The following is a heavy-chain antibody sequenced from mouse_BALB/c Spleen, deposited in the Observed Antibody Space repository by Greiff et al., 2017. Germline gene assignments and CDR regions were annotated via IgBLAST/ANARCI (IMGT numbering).Heavy chain of an antibody. D-gene: IGHD1-2*01. CDR3: TRGLLRLRGAMDY. J-gene: IGHJ4*01. Sequence: EVKLMESGGGLVQPGGSLKLSCAASGFTFSSYTMSWVRQTPEKGLEWVAEIRSKANNHATYYAESVKGRFTISRDDSKSSVYLQMNSLRAEDTGIYYCTRGLLRLRGAMDYWGQGTSVTVSS. V-gene: IGHV6-6*01. CDR1: GFTFSSYT. CDR2: IRSKANNHAT.